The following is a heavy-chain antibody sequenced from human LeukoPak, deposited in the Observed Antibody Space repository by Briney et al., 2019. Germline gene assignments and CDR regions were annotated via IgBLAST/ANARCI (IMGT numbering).Heavy chain of an antibody. J-gene: IGHJ4*02. CDR2: INWNGGST. D-gene: IGHD4-23*01. CDR1: GFTFDDCG. CDR3: ARDRGYSTFDY. Sequence: GGSLRLSCAASGFTFDDCGMSWVRQAPGKGLEWVSGINWNGGSTGYADSVKGRFTISRDNAKNSLYLQMNSLRVDDTAVYYCARDRGYSTFDYWGQGTLVTVSS. V-gene: IGHV3-20*04.